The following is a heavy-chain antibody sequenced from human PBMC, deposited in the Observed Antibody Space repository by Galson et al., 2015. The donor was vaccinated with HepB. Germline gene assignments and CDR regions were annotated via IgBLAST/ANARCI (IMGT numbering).Heavy chain of an antibody. J-gene: IGHJ4*02. D-gene: IGHD4-17*01. V-gene: IGHV3-15*01. Sequence: SLRLSCAASGFTFSNAWMSWVRQAPGKGLEWVGRIKSKTDGGTTDYAAPVKGRFTISRDDSKTTLYLQMNSLKTEDTAVYYCTTEAKTTVTTGFDYWGQGTLVTVSS. CDR2: IKSKTDGGTT. CDR1: GFTFSNAW. CDR3: TTEAKTTVTTGFDY.